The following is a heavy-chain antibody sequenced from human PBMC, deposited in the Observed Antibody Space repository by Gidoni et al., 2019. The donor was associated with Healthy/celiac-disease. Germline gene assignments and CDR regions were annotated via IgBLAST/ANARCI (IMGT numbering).Heavy chain of an antibody. J-gene: IGHJ6*02. CDR1: GFTFSSYW. V-gene: IGHV3-7*01. CDR2: IKQDGSEK. Sequence: VQLVESGGGLVQPGGSLRLSCAASGFTFSSYWMSWVRPAPGKGLEWVANIKQDGSEKYYVDSVKGRFTISRDNAKNSLYLQMNSLRAEDTAVYYCARDDRGSGWFHYYYGMDVWGQGTTVTVSS. CDR3: ARDDRGSGWFHYYYGMDV. D-gene: IGHD6-19*01.